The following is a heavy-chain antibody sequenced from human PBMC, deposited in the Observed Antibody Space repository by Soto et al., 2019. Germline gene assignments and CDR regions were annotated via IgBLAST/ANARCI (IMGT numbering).Heavy chain of an antibody. Sequence: PGESLKLSCKGSGYSFTSYWIGWVRQMPGKGLEWMGIIYPGDSDTRYSPSFQGQVTISADKSISTAYLQWSSLKASDTAMYYCARSRLPLYYYMDVWGKGTTVTVSS. V-gene: IGHV5-51*01. CDR3: ARSRLPLYYYMDV. J-gene: IGHJ6*03. CDR1: GYSFTSYW. CDR2: IYPGDSDT.